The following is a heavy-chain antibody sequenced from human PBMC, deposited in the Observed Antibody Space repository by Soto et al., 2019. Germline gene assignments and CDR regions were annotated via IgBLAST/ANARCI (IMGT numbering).Heavy chain of an antibody. CDR1: GGTFSSYA. J-gene: IGHJ6*02. CDR3: ARDYYGSGSYYNGIYYYYGMDV. D-gene: IGHD3-10*01. CDR2: IIPIFGTA. Sequence: QVQLVQSGAEVKKPGSSVKVSCKASGGTFSSYAISWLRQAPGQGLEWMGGIIPIFGTANYAQKFQGRVTITADESTSTAYMELSSLRSEDTAVYYCARDYYGSGSYYNGIYYYYGMDVWGQGTTVTVSS. V-gene: IGHV1-69*12.